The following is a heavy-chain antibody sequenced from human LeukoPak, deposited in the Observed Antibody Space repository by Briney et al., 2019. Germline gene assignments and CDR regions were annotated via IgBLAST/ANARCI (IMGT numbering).Heavy chain of an antibody. Sequence: GGSLRLSCAASGFTFSSFAMNWVRQAPGKGLEWVSTMSGDATSTYYADSVKGRFTISRDNSKNTLYLQMNSLRGEDAAVYYCAKEGTAQISTWYDYWGQGTLVTVSS. CDR3: AKEGTAQISTWYDY. V-gene: IGHV3-23*01. CDR1: GFTFSSFA. D-gene: IGHD6-13*01. J-gene: IGHJ4*02. CDR2: MSGDATST.